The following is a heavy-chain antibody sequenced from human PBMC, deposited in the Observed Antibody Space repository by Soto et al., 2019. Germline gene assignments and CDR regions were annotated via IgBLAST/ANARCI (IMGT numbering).Heavy chain of an antibody. CDR2: ISGSGGST. CDR1: GFTFSSYA. J-gene: IGHJ4*02. CDR3: AKVGYSYGYYFDY. Sequence: GGSLRLSCAASGFTFSSYAMSWVRQAPGKGLEWVSAISGSGGSTYYADSVKARFTISRDNSKNTLYLQMNSLRAEDMAVYYCAKVGYSYGYYFDYWGQGTQVTVSS. V-gene: IGHV3-23*01. D-gene: IGHD5-18*01.